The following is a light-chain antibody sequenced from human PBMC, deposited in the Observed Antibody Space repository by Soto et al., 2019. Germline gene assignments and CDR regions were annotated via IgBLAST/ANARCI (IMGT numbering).Light chain of an antibody. J-gene: IGKJ5*01. CDR1: QTSSRW. CDR2: KAS. CDR3: QQRNRYPIT. Sequence: IQMTQSPATLSGSVGGSITIACRASQTSSRWLAWDQQKPGQAPQPLIYKASTLTSGGPSRVSGRGAGKEFNLPISCRQPGDFATEYCQQRNRYPITFGQGTRLEI. V-gene: IGKV1-5*03.